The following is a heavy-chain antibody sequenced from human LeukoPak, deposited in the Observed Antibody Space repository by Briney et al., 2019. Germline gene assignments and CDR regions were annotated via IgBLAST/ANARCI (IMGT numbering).Heavy chain of an antibody. CDR3: ARRIVTSTNDYFDY. CDR1: GGSISSNSW. D-gene: IGHD1-26*01. Sequence: PSETLSLTCAVSGGSISSNSWWSWVRQPPGKALEWIGEIYHSGSTNYNSSLKSRVTISVDKSKNQFSLKVSSVTAADTAVYFCARRIVTSTNDYFDYWGQGTLVTVSS. J-gene: IGHJ4*02. V-gene: IGHV4-4*02. CDR2: IYHSGST.